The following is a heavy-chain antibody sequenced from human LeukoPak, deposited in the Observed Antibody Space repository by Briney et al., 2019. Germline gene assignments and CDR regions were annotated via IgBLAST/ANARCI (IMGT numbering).Heavy chain of an antibody. CDR1: GFTVSTNY. Sequence: GGSLRLSCTASGFTVSTNYMSWVRQAPGKGLEWVAIIWHDGNIKYYADSVKGRFIVSRDNYKNTVFLQMNSLRGEDTAVYYCARVGSGSYFLDAFDIWGQGTMVSVSS. J-gene: IGHJ3*02. D-gene: IGHD1-26*01. CDR3: ARVGSGSYFLDAFDI. V-gene: IGHV3-33*08. CDR2: IWHDGNIK.